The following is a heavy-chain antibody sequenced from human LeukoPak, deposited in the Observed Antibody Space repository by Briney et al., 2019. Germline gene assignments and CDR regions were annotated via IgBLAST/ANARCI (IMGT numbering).Heavy chain of an antibody. J-gene: IGHJ5*02. Sequence: PSETLSLTCTVSGGSISSSSYYSGRSRHPLRKGPWWIGRMYYSGGTYVNPFLKRRVTISVDTSRTQFSLKLSSVTAADTAVFYCARSSLYLSLGFDPWGQGILVTVSS. CDR1: GGSISSSSYY. CDR3: ARSSLYLSLGFDP. D-gene: IGHD2/OR15-2a*01. V-gene: IGHV4-39*01. CDR2: MYYSGGT.